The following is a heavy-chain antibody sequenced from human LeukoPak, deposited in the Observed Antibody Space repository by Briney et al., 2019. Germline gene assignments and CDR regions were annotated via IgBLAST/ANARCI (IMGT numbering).Heavy chain of an antibody. CDR1: GGTFSSYA. CDR3: ARDLPIMTTVTTGNYYYYYYYMDV. J-gene: IGHJ6*03. Sequence: ASVKVSCKASGGTFSSYAISWVRQAPGQGLEWMGWINTNTGNPTYAQGFTGRFVFSLDTSVSTAYLQISSLKAEDTAVYYCARDLPIMTTVTTGNYYYYYYYMDVWGKGTTVTVSS. V-gene: IGHV7-4-1*02. D-gene: IGHD4-17*01. CDR2: INTNTGNP.